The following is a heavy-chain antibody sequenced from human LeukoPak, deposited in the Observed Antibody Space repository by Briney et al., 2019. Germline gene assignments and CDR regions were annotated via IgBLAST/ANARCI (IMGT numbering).Heavy chain of an antibody. Sequence: GASVKVSCTASGGTFSSYAISWVRQAPGQGLEWMGRIIPILGIANYAQKFQGRVTITADKSTSTAYMELSSLRSEDTAVYYCAREGGGLDYYDSSGAVDYWGQGTLVTVSS. CDR2: IIPILGIA. D-gene: IGHD3-22*01. CDR1: GGTFSSYA. J-gene: IGHJ4*02. CDR3: AREGGGLDYYDSSGAVDY. V-gene: IGHV1-69*04.